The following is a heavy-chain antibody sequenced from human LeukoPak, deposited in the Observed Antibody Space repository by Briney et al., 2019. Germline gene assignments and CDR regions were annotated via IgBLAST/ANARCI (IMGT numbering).Heavy chain of an antibody. V-gene: IGHV3-48*03. Sequence: GGSLRLSCAASGFTFSSYEMNWVRQAPGKGLEWVSYISSSGSTIYYADSVKGRFTISRDNAKNSLYLQMNSLRAEDTAVYYCARGVWHLLLLDYWGQGTLVTVSP. CDR1: GFTFSSYE. CDR2: ISSSGSTI. CDR3: ARGVWHLLLLDY. D-gene: IGHD3-16*01. J-gene: IGHJ4*02.